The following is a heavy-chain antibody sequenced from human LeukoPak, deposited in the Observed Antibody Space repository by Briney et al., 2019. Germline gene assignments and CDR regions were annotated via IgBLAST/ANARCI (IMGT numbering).Heavy chain of an antibody. D-gene: IGHD5-12*01. CDR1: GYTFTNYG. J-gene: IGHJ4*02. Sequence: ASVKVSCKASGYTFTNYGITWVRQAPGQGLEWMGWISGHHGNTKYAQNFQGRVTMTIDTSTSTAYMDLRSLRSDDTAIYFCARSDLATITAGPFEYWGQGTLVAVSS. V-gene: IGHV1-18*01. CDR3: ARSDLATITAGPFEY. CDR2: ISGHHGNT.